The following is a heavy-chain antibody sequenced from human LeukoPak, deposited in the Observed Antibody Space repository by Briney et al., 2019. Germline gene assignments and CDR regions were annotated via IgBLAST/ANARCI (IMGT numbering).Heavy chain of an antibody. V-gene: IGHV1-2*02. D-gene: IGHD3-22*01. CDR1: GYTLTGYY. Sequence: ASVKVSCKASGYTLTGYYMHWVRQAPGQGLEWMGWINPNSGGTNYAQKFQGRVTMTRDTSISTAYMELSRLRSDDTAVYYCARATYYYDSSGYYSGDYWGQGTLVTVSS. J-gene: IGHJ4*02. CDR2: INPNSGGT. CDR3: ARATYYYDSSGYYSGDY.